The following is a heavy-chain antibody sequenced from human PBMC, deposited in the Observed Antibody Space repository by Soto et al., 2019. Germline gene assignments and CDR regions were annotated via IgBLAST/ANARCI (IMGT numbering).Heavy chain of an antibody. CDR1: GFTFSSYG. V-gene: IGHV3-30*18. Sequence: QVQLVESGGGVVQPGRSLRLSCAASGFTFSSYGMHWVRQAPGQGLEWVAVISYDGSNKYYADSVKGRFTISRDNSKNALYLQMNSLRAEDTAVYYCAKDRAYGDYPPYYFDYWGQGTLVTVSS. J-gene: IGHJ4*02. CDR3: AKDRAYGDYPPYYFDY. CDR2: ISYDGSNK. D-gene: IGHD4-17*01.